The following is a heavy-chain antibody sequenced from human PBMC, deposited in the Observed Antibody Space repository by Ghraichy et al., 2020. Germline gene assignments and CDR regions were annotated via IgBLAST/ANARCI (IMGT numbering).Heavy chain of an antibody. V-gene: IGHV1-69*13. Sequence: SVKVSCKASGGTFSNYVISLVRQSPVQGLEWMGGIIPMFGTPKYAQKFQGRVTITADESTTTAYMELSSLRSEDTAVYYCARGPYGDYDGTPYYYYMDVWGKGTTVTAAS. CDR2: IIPMFGTP. CDR1: GGTFSNYV. D-gene: IGHD4-23*01. J-gene: IGHJ6*03. CDR3: ARGPYGDYDGTPYYYYMDV.